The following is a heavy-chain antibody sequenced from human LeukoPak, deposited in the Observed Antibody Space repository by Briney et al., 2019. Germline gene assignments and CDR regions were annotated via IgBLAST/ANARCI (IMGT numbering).Heavy chain of an antibody. J-gene: IGHJ3*02. CDR2: IYYSGGT. CDR3: ARDRPGPYAFDI. CDR1: SGSVSSSTYY. Sequence: SETLSLTCTVSSGSVSSSTYYWSWIRQPPGKGLEWIGYIYYSGGTNYNPSLKSRVTISVDSSKNQFSLKLSSVTAADTAVYYCARDRPGPYAFDIWGQGTMVTVSS. V-gene: IGHV4-61*01.